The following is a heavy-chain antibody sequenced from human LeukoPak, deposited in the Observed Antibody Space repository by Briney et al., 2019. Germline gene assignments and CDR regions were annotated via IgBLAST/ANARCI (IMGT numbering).Heavy chain of an antibody. V-gene: IGHV1-2*02. CDR1: GYSFTGHY. CDR3: ARNSATEDVWFDP. J-gene: IGHJ5*02. CDR2: INPRGTST. D-gene: IGHD2-15*01. Sequence: ASVKVSCKASGYSFTGHYMHWVRQAPGQGLEWMGVINPRGTSTIYAEKFQGRVTMTRDTSISTAYMELSRLRSDDTAVYYCARNSATEDVWFDPWGQGTLVTVSS.